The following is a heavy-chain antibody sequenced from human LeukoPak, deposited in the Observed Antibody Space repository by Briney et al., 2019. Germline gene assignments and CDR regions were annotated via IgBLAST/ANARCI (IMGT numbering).Heavy chain of an antibody. V-gene: IGHV3-30*02. Sequence: GGSLRLSCEASGFLFRSNGMHWVRQAPGEGLEWVAFIRSDGNVTKYLDSIKGRFTISRDNSKNILYLQLNDVRPDDTAVYFCAKDHGFWSGFLFWGQGTLVTVSS. CDR3: AKDHGFWSGFLF. CDR1: GFLFRSNG. D-gene: IGHD3-3*01. J-gene: IGHJ4*02. CDR2: IRSDGNVT.